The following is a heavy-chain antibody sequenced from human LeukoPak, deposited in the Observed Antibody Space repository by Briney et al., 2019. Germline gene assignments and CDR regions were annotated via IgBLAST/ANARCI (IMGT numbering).Heavy chain of an antibody. J-gene: IGHJ5*02. Sequence: GGSLRLSCAASGFTFSSYGMHWVRQAPGKGLERVAVIWYGGSNKYYADSVKGRFTISRDNSKNTLYLQMNSLRAEDTAMYYCARGGSKYNWFDPWGQGTLVTVSS. CDR1: GFTFSSYG. CDR2: IWYGGSNK. CDR3: ARGGSKYNWFDP. D-gene: IGHD6-13*01. V-gene: IGHV3-33*01.